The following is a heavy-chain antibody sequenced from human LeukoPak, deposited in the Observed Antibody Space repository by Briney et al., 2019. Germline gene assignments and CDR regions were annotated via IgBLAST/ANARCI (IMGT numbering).Heavy chain of an antibody. CDR1: GGSFSGYY. D-gene: IGHD2-8*01. V-gene: IGHV4-34*01. J-gene: IGHJ4*02. Sequence: SETLSLTCAVYGGSFSGYYWIWIRQPPGKGLEWIGEINHSGSTNYNPSLKSRVTISVDTSKNQFSLKLSSVTAADTAVYYCARQYDIQGFDYWGQGTLVTVSS. CDR2: INHSGST. CDR3: ARQYDIQGFDY.